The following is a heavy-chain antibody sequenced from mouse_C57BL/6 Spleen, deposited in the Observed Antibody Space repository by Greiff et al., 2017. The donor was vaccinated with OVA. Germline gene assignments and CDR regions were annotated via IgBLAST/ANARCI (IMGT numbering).Heavy chain of an antibody. CDR2: ISYDGSN. D-gene: IGHD2-4*01. CDR1: GYSITSGYY. CDR3: ARAPYDYDVRYAMDY. V-gene: IGHV3-6*01. Sequence: ESGPGLVKPSQSLSLTCSVTGYSITSGYYWNWIRQFPGNKLEWMGYISYDGSNNYNPSLKNRTSITRDTSKNQFFLKLNSVTTEDTATYYCARAPYDYDVRYAMDYWGQGTSVTVSA. J-gene: IGHJ4*01.